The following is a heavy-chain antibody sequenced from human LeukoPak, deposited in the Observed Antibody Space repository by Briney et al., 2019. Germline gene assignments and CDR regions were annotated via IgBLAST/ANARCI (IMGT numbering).Heavy chain of an antibody. CDR3: AKAPVRYCSSTSCHDAFDI. CDR2: IWYDGSNK. D-gene: IGHD2-2*01. J-gene: IGHJ3*02. Sequence: GGSLRLSXAASGFTFSSYAMSWVRQAPGKGLEWVAVIWYDGSNKYYGDSVKGRFTISRDNSKNTLYMQMNSLRAEDTAVYYCAKAPVRYCSSTSCHDAFDIWGQGTMVTVSS. V-gene: IGHV3-33*06. CDR1: GFTFSSYA.